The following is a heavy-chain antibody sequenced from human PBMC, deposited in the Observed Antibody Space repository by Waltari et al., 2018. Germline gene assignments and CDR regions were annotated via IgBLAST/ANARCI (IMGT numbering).Heavy chain of an antibody. CDR1: GFTFNDYA. D-gene: IGHD1-26*01. V-gene: IGHV3-9*01. CDR3: AKSRGSYHDGLDI. Sequence: EVQLVESGGGLVQPGRSLRLSCTASGFTFNDYAMHWVRQVPGKGLEWVSGSSWNSGSMGYVDSVKGRFTISRDNAKNSLYLQMNRLRTRDTALYYCAKSRGSYHDGLDIWGQGTMVTVSS. CDR2: SSWNSGSM. J-gene: IGHJ3*02.